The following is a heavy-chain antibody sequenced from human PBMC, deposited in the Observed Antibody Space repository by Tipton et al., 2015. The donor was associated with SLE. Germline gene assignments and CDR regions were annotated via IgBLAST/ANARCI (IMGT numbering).Heavy chain of an antibody. J-gene: IGHJ4*02. CDR1: GGSFSGYY. Sequence: GLVKPSETLSLTCAVYGGSFSGYYWSWIRQPPGKGLEWIGEIIHSGSTNYNPSLKSRVTISVDTSKNQFSLKLSSVTAADTAVYYCASFLTGYHIGRAILNYWGQGTLVTVSS. CDR2: IIHSGST. V-gene: IGHV4-34*12. CDR3: ASFLTGYHIGRAILNY. D-gene: IGHD3-9*01.